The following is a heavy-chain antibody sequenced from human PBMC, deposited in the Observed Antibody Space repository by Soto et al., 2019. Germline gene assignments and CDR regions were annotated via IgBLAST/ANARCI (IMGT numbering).Heavy chain of an antibody. CDR2: IYYSGST. V-gene: IGHV4-39*01. J-gene: IGHJ6*03. CDR1: GGFISSSSYY. CDR3: ARHVAARDYSNYYYYYYMDV. D-gene: IGHD4-4*01. Sequence: SETLSLTCTVSGGFISSSSYYWGWIRQPPGKGLEWIGSIYYSGSTYYNPSLKSRVTISVDTSKNQFSLKLSSVTAADTAVYYCARHVAARDYSNYYYYYYMDVWGKGTTVTVSS.